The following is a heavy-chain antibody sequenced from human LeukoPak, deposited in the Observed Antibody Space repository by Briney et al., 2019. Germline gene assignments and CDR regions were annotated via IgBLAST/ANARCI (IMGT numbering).Heavy chain of an antibody. J-gene: IGHJ5*02. CDR3: ARWSGPDYYDSSGSINWFDP. CDR1: GASISTAGYY. V-gene: IGHV4-31*03. D-gene: IGHD3-22*01. Sequence: SETLSLTCTFSGASISTAGYYWTWIRQSPGGGLEWIGYIYYTGSIDYNPSHKTRLTMSLDTSKNQFSLQLRSVTAADTAIYYCARWSGPDYYDSSGSINWFDPWGQGTLVTVSS. CDR2: IYYTGSI.